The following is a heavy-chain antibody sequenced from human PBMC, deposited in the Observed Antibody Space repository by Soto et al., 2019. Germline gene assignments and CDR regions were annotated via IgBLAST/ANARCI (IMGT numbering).Heavy chain of an antibody. CDR1: GASINSSLYY. J-gene: IGHJ6*02. Sequence: QLQLQESGPGLGKPSETLSLTCTVSGASINSSLYYWDWIRQSPGKGLEWIGSFSYSGSTYYNPSLKRRVTISVDTSTNQFSLKLISVTAADTGVYYCARQSTLVIYGMDVWGQGTTVIVSS. D-gene: IGHD3-9*01. CDR3: ARQSTLVIYGMDV. V-gene: IGHV4-39*01. CDR2: FSYSGST.